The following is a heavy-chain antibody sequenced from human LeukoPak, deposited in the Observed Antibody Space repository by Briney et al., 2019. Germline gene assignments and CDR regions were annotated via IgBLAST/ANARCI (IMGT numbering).Heavy chain of an antibody. V-gene: IGHV3-30*18. J-gene: IGHJ5*02. D-gene: IGHD2-21*02. CDR2: KLYDGSNK. Sequence: GRSLRLSCAASGFSFSSYGMHWVRQAPGKGLECVAVKLYDGSNKHYADSVKGRFTISRDNSKNTLYLQMNSLRAEDTAVYYCAKAALAYCGGDCPNWFDPWGQGILVTVSS. CDR3: AKAALAYCGGDCPNWFDP. CDR1: GFSFSSYG.